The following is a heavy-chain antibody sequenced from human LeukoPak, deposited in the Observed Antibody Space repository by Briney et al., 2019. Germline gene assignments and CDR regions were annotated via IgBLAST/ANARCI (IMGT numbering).Heavy chain of an antibody. CDR2: IRREDYGGTA. D-gene: IGHD2-2*01. V-gene: IGHV3-49*04. CDR1: GFTFGDYA. J-gene: IGHJ4*02. CDR3: ARDAGYCSGTSCPLGS. Sequence: GGSLRLSCTGSGFTFGDYALSWVRQAPGKGLEWVSFIRREDYGGTAHYAASVKGRFSISRDDSESIAYLQMNSLRTEDTAVYYCARDAGYCSGTSCPLGSWGQGTLVIVSS.